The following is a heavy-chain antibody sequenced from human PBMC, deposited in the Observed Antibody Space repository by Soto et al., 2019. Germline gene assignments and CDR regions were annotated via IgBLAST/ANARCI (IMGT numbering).Heavy chain of an antibody. CDR2: IYPGDSDA. CDR1: GYSFTSYW. J-gene: IGHJ6*02. CDR3: ARAGYCSGGSCYPYYYYGMDV. D-gene: IGHD2-15*01. V-gene: IGHV5-51*01. Sequence: GESLKISCKGSGYSFTSYWIGWVRQMPGKGLEWMGIIYPGDSDARYSPSFQGQVTISADKSISTAYLQWSSLKASDTAMYYCARAGYCSGGSCYPYYYYGMDVWGQGTTVTVSS.